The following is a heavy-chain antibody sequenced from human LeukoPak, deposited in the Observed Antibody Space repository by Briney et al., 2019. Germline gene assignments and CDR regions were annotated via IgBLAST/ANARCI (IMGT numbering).Heavy chain of an antibody. Sequence: KAGGSLRLSCAASGFTFSSYAMSWVRQAPGKGLEWVSAISGSGGSTYYADSVKGRFTISRDNSKNTLYLQMNSLRAEDTAVYYCAKVGIRFLEWQGALDIWGQGTMVTVSS. CDR2: ISGSGGST. D-gene: IGHD3-3*01. CDR3: AKVGIRFLEWQGALDI. J-gene: IGHJ3*02. CDR1: GFTFSSYA. V-gene: IGHV3-23*01.